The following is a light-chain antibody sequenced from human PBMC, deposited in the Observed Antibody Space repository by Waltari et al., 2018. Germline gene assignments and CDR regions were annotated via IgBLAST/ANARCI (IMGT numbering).Light chain of an antibody. CDR3: QSYDTSLSVV. CDR1: GSNPGAGLD. CDR2: GTS. V-gene: IGLV1-40*01. J-gene: IGLJ2*01. Sequence: QSVLTQPPSVSGAPGQRVSISSTGTGSNPGAGLDVHWYQQLPGKAPRLLIYGTSSRPPGVPYRCFVSQSGTSASLAITGLQAEDEADYYCQSYDTSLSVVFGGGTKLTVL.